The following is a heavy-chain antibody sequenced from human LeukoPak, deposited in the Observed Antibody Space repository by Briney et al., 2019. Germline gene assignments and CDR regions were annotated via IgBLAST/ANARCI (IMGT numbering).Heavy chain of an antibody. CDR1: GFTFSSHN. D-gene: IGHD3-22*01. CDR3: AKDQGFDYYDSSGYYLYY. J-gene: IGHJ4*02. V-gene: IGHV3-21*01. Sequence: PGGSLRLSCAASGFTFSSHNMNWVRQAPGKGLEWVSSISGRGNYIFYADSVKGRFTISRDSAKNSLSLQMNSLRAEDTAVYYCAKDQGFDYYDSSGYYLYYWGQGTLVTVSS. CDR2: ISGRGNYI.